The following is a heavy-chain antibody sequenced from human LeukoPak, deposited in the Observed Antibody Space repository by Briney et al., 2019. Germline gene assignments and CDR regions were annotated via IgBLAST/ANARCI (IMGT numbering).Heavy chain of an antibody. D-gene: IGHD6-6*01. V-gene: IGHV1-2*02. CDR2: INPNSGGT. CDR1: GYTFTAYY. CDR3: ARDVYIAAHLGNWFDP. J-gene: IGHJ5*02. Sequence: ASVKVSCKASGYTFTAYYMSWLRQAPGQGLEWMGWINPNSGGTNYAQKFQGRVTMTRDMSINTAYMESSSLGSDDTAVYYCARDVYIAAHLGNWFDPWGQGTLVTVSS.